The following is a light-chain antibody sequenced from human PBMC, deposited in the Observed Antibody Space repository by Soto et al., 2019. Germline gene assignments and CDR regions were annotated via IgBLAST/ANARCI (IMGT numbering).Light chain of an antibody. CDR2: DVN. CDR1: SSDVGAYNY. V-gene: IGLV2-14*03. J-gene: IGLJ1*01. Sequence: QSALTPPASVSGSPGQSITISCAGTSSDVGAYNYVSWYQHHPGKAPKLMIYDVNNRPSGDSNRFSGSKSGNTASLTISGLQAEDEADYYCSSRTSCATYVFGSGTKLTVL. CDR3: SSRTSCATYV.